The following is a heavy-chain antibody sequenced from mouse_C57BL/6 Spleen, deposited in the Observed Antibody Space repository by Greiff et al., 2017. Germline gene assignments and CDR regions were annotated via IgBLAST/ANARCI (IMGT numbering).Heavy chain of an antibody. Sequence: VQLQQSGPELVKPGASVKISCKASGYSFTDYNMNWVKQRTGKSLEWIGVINPSYGTTSYNQKFKGKVKLTVDQSSSTAYMRLNSLTSEDSAGYYCARYTVVADWYFDVWGTGTTVTVSS. J-gene: IGHJ1*03. V-gene: IGHV1-39*01. CDR1: GYSFTDYN. CDR3: ARYTVVADWYFDV. D-gene: IGHD1-1*01. CDR2: INPSYGTT.